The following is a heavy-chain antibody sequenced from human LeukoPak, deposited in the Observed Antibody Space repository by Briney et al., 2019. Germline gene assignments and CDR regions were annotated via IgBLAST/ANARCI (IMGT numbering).Heavy chain of an antibody. J-gene: IGHJ6*02. CDR3: ARERLRYYGSNNYYSDMDF. CDR2: ISAYNGGT. D-gene: IGHD3-10*01. V-gene: IGHV1-18*01. Sequence: ASVKVSCKASGYTFTSYAIAWVRQAPGQGLERMGWISAYNGGTNYAQKFRGRVTMTTDTSTNTGYMELRSLRSDDTAVYFCARERLRYYGSNNYYSDMDFWGQGTTVTVSS. CDR1: GYTFTSYA.